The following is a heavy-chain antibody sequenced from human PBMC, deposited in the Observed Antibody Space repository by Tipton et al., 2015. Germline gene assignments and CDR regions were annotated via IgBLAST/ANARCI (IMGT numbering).Heavy chain of an antibody. Sequence: TLSLTCTVSGGSISSSRYYWGWIRQPPGKGLEWIADIHYTGSTNYNPSLKSRVTISADTSKNQFSLKLRSVSAADTAVYYCTKFNCGGDCYSYRGWFDPWGQGTLVTVSS. CDR3: TKFNCGGDCYSYRGWFDP. V-gene: IGHV4-39*07. CDR2: IHYTGST. CDR1: GGSISSSRYY. J-gene: IGHJ5*02. D-gene: IGHD2-21*02.